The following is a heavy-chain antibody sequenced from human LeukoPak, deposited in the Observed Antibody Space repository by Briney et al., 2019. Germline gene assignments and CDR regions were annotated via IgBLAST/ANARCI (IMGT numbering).Heavy chain of an antibody. D-gene: IGHD5-12*01. Sequence: ASVKVSYKASGYTFTGYYMHWARQAPGQGLEWMGWINPNSGGTNYAQKFQGWVTMTRDTSISTAYMELSRLRSDDTAVYYCARDTGATPRYGMDVWGQGTTVTVSS. CDR1: GYTFTGYY. J-gene: IGHJ6*02. V-gene: IGHV1-2*04. CDR2: INPNSGGT. CDR3: ARDTGATPRYGMDV.